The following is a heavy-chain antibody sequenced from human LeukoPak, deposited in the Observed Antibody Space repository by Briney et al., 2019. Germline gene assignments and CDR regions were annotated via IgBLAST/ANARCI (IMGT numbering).Heavy chain of an antibody. CDR3: ARDGSGVWFDY. D-gene: IGHD3-10*01. CDR1: NYTFTSYG. Sequence: GASVNVSCKASNYTFTSYGISWVRQAPGQGLEWMAWINAYNGDTNYAQKLQGRVTLTTDTSTSTAYMELRSLRSDDTAVYYCARDGSGVWFDYWGQGTLVTVSS. J-gene: IGHJ4*02. CDR2: INAYNGDT. V-gene: IGHV1-18*01.